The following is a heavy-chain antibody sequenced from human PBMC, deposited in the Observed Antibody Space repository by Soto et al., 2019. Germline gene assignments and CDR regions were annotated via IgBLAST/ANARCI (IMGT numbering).Heavy chain of an antibody. D-gene: IGHD5-18*01. CDR3: VRGSVSYVNFDS. V-gene: IGHV4-30-2*01. Sequence: QLQLQESGSGLVKPSQTLSLTCAVSDGSISSGGDSWNWIRQPPGKGLEWIGYIYHSGSTYYNPSLKGRVTISVDGSKNHFSLKLTSVTAADTAVYYCVRGSVSYVNFDSWGQGTLVTVSS. J-gene: IGHJ4*02. CDR1: DGSISSGGDS. CDR2: IYHSGST.